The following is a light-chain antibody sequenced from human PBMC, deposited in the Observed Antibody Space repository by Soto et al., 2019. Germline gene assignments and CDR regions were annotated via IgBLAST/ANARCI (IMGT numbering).Light chain of an antibody. V-gene: IGKV3-15*01. Sequence: EIVMTQSPATLSVSPGERATLSCRASQSVSSNLAWYQQKPGQAPRLLIYGASTRPTGIPARFSGSGSGTEFTLTISSLQSEEFAVYYCQHYNNWPRTFGQGTKVEIK. CDR3: QHYNNWPRT. CDR2: GAS. J-gene: IGKJ1*01. CDR1: QSVSSN.